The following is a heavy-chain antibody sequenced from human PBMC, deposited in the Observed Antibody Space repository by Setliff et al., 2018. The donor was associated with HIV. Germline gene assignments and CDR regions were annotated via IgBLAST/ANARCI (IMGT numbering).Heavy chain of an antibody. D-gene: IGHD6-13*01. CDR1: GYTFTRYF. J-gene: IGHJ3*02. V-gene: IGHV1-46*01. Sequence: ASVKVSCKASGYTFTRYFMHCVRQAPGQGLEWLGMINPSGGSTWYAQKFQGRVTMTRDMSTSTVYMELSSLRSEDTAVFYCARVEAAAGTGAFDIWGQGTMVTVSS. CDR2: INPSGGST. CDR3: ARVEAAAGTGAFDI.